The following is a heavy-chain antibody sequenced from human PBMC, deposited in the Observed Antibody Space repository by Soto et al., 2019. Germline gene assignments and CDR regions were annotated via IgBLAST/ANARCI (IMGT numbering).Heavy chain of an antibody. V-gene: IGHV4-59*11. J-gene: IGHJ3*02. CDR3: SRDLGPYI. CDR2: IYYSRST. CDR1: GGSISRHY. Sequence: SDTLTHPCPVSGGSISRHYWGWIRQPPGKGLEWIGYIYYSRSTNYNPSLKSRVTISVDTSKIHFDLKLISVTAAATVVYYCSRDLGPYIWGQGTMVTVSS.